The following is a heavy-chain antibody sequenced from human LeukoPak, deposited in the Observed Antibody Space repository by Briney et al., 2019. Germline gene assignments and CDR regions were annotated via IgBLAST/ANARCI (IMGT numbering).Heavy chain of an antibody. CDR3: VTTSGSPRGWFDP. Sequence: ASVKVSCKASGYTFTGYYMHWVRQAPGQGLEWMGWINPNSGGTNYAQKFQGRATMTRDTSISTAYMELSRLRSDDTAVYYCVTTSGSPRGWFDPWGRGTLVTVSS. CDR1: GYTFTGYY. D-gene: IGHD3-3*01. V-gene: IGHV1-2*02. CDR2: INPNSGGT. J-gene: IGHJ5*02.